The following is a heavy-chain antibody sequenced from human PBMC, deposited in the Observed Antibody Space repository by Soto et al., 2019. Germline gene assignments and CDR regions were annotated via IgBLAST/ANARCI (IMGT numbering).Heavy chain of an antibody. V-gene: IGHV1-2*04. CDR3: ARESGGTPATLDYYYFYMDV. J-gene: IGHJ6*03. CDR1: GYSFSAYY. D-gene: IGHD1-26*01. Sequence: QVQLVQSGAEVKEPGASVGVSCKASGYSFSAYYIHWMRQAPGQGLEWMGWINPNSGGTKFAQKFQGWVTMTRDTSISTAYMELSRLKSDDTAVYFCARESGGTPATLDYYYFYMDVWGKGTTVTVSS. CDR2: INPNSGGT.